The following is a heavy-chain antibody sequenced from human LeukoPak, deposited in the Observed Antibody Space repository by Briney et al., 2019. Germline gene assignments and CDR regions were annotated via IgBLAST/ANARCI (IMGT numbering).Heavy chain of an antibody. V-gene: IGHV3-23*01. D-gene: IGHD4/OR15-4a*01. CDR3: ANEVRPNDY. Sequence: GVSLRLSCAASGFTFDRHAMCWVRQAPGKGLEWVSSIGIGGGTTYYADSVKGRFTIPRDNSKNTLYLQMNSLRAEDTALYFCANEVRPNDYWGRGTLVTVSS. CDR1: GFTFDRHA. J-gene: IGHJ4*02. CDR2: IGIGGGTT.